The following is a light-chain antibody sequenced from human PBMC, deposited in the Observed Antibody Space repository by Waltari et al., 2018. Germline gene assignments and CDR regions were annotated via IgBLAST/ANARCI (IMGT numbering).Light chain of an antibody. J-gene: IGLJ2*01. CDR2: DVS. CDR3: CSYAGNYVI. Sequence: QSALTQPRSVSGSPGQSVTISCTAASSDVGSSTYVSWYQQRPGKAPKLMIYDVSKRPSGVPDRFSGSKSGNTASLTISGLQADDEADYYCCSYAGNYVIFGGGTELTV. CDR1: SSDVGSSTY. V-gene: IGLV2-11*01.